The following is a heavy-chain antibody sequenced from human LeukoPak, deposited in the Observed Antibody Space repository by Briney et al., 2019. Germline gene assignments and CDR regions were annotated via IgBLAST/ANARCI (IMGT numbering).Heavy chain of an antibody. V-gene: IGHV2-5*01. CDR1: GFSLTSDGVA. CDR2: TYWNNDK. J-gene: IGHJ4*02. CDR3: AHKGRGSGSYTM. Sequence: SGPTLVKPTQTLTLTCTFSGFSLTSDGVAVAWIRQPPGKALEWLVVTYWNNDKSYSPSLTSRLTVTKDTSKNQVVLIMTNMAPVDTGTYYCAHKGRGSGSYTMWGQGILITVSS. D-gene: IGHD3-10*01.